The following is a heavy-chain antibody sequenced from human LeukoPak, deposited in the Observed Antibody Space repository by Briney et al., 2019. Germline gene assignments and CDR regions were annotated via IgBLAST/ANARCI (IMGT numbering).Heavy chain of an antibody. J-gene: IGHJ4*02. CDR2: ISGSGGST. V-gene: IGHV3-23*01. CDR3: SSSGWGLPTYYFDY. Sequence: PGGSLRLSCAASGFTFSSYAMSWVRQAPGKGLEWVSAISGSGGSTYYADSVKGRFTISRDNSKNTLYLQMNSLRAEDTAVYFCSSSGWGLPTYYFDYWGQGTLVTVSS. D-gene: IGHD6-19*01. CDR1: GFTFSSYA.